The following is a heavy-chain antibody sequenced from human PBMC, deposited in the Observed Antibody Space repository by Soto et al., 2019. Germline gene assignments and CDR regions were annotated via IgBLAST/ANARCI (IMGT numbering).Heavy chain of an antibody. D-gene: IGHD6-6*01. Sequence: EVQLVESGGGLVQPGGSLKLSCAASGFTFSGSAMHWVRQASGKGLEWVGRIRSKANSYATAYAASVKGRFTIYRDDSKNTAYLQMNSLKTEDTAVYYCTRIALGYSSSSGWFDPWGQGTLVTVSS. CDR1: GFTFSGSA. J-gene: IGHJ5*02. CDR3: TRIALGYSSSSGWFDP. V-gene: IGHV3-73*02. CDR2: IRSKANSYAT.